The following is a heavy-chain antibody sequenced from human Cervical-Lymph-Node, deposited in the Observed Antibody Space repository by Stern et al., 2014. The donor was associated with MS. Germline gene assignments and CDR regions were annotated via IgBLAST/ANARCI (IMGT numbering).Heavy chain of an antibody. D-gene: IGHD6-19*01. V-gene: IGHV1-24*01. CDR3: ASAVTGLNYYFHALDV. J-gene: IGHJ6*02. Sequence: VQLVQSGAEVKKPGASGKVSCKVSGYTLNDLSLHWVRQAPGEGLEWMGGSSPEDGETIFAQGLQGRVTVTEDTSTDTAYMELSSLRSEDTAVYYCASAVTGLNYYFHALDVWGQGTTVTVSS. CDR2: SSPEDGET. CDR1: GYTLNDLS.